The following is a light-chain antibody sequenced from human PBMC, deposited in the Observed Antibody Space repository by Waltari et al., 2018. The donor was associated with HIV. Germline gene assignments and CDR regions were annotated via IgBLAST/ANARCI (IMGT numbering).Light chain of an antibody. Sequence: QSALTQPASVSGSPGQSITISRTGTRSAISTYSFFSWYQKHPDKAPKLLIYDVDNRPSGVSRRFSGSKSGDTASLTISSIQADDEADYYCSSYTTTNTVVFGGGTKFTVL. CDR2: DVD. CDR1: RSAISTYSF. CDR3: SSYTTTNTVV. J-gene: IGLJ2*01. V-gene: IGLV2-14*03.